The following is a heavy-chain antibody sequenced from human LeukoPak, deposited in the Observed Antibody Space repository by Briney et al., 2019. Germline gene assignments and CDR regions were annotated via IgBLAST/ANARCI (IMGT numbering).Heavy chain of an antibody. CDR3: ASPGGSGSYFPFDY. CDR2: IIPIFGTA. D-gene: IGHD1-26*01. Sequence: GASVTVSCKASGGTFSSYGISWVRQAPGQGLEWMGGIIPIFGTANYAQKFQGRVTITADESTSTAYMELSSLRSEDAAVYYCASPGGSGSYFPFDYWGQGTLVTVSS. CDR1: GGTFSSYG. V-gene: IGHV1-69*13. J-gene: IGHJ4*02.